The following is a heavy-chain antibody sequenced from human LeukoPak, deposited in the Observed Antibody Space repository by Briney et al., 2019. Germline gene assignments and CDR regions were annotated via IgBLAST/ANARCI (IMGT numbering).Heavy chain of an antibody. CDR1: GFTFSNAW. V-gene: IGHV3-15*01. D-gene: IGHD3-9*01. J-gene: IGHJ4*02. CDR2: IKSITDGGTT. Sequence: GGSLRLSCAASGFTFSNAWMSWVRQAPGKGLEWVGRIKSITDGGTTDYAAPVKGRFTISRDDSKNTLYLQMNSLKTEDTAVYYCTTGLYYDILTGWVTLDYWGQGTLVTVSS. CDR3: TTGLYYDILTGWVTLDY.